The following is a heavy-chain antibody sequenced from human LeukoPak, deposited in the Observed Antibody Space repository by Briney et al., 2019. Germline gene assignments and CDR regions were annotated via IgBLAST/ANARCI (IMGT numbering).Heavy chain of an antibody. D-gene: IGHD3-10*01. V-gene: IGHV3-30*04. CDR1: VFTFSSFA. CDR3: ARGRDYYGSGSYYKGSIDP. J-gene: IGHJ5*02. Sequence: PGGSLRLSCAASVFTFSSFAMHWARQAPGKGLEGVAVISYDGSNKFYADSVKGRFTISRDNSKTTLYLQMNSLGAEDTAVYYCARGRDYYGSGSYYKGSIDPWGQGTLVTVSS. CDR2: ISYDGSNK.